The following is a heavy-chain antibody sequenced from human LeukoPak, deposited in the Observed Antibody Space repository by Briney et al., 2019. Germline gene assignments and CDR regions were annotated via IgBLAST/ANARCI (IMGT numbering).Heavy chain of an antibody. CDR2: ISGGGGST. V-gene: IGHV3-23*01. D-gene: IGHD6-19*01. Sequence: PGGSLRLSCAASGFTFSNYAMSWVRQAPGKGLEWVSGISGGGGSTDYADSVKGRFTISRDNSKNTLYLQMNSLRAEDTAVYYCAKGGSGWYRGYFQHWGQGTLVTVSS. CDR3: AKGGSGWYRGYFQH. CDR1: GFTFSNYA. J-gene: IGHJ1*01.